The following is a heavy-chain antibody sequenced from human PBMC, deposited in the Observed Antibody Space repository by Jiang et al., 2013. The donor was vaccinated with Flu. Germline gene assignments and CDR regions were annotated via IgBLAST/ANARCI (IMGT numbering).Heavy chain of an antibody. CDR1: GNNLFTYW. CDR2: IYPGDSDT. D-gene: IGHD6-13*01. J-gene: IGHJ4*02. CDR3: ASVRTESGTPWDF. Sequence: GAEVKKPGESLRISCKGSGNNLFTYWIGWVRQMPGQGLEWMGIIYPGDSDTKYSPSFQGQVTISANKSINTAYLHWDSLKASDTAMYYCASVRTESGTPWDFWGQGTLVTVSS. V-gene: IGHV5-51*01.